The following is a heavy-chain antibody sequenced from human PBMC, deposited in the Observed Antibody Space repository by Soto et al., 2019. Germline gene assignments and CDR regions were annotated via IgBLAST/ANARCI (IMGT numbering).Heavy chain of an antibody. J-gene: IGHJ4*02. Sequence: QLQLQESGPGLVKPSETLSLTCTVSGGSISSSSYYWGWIRQPPGKGLEWIGSIYYSGSTYYNPSLKSRVTISVDTSKNQFSLKLSSVTAADTAVYYCALTGCTNGVCSPDGPFDYWGQGTLVTVSS. V-gene: IGHV4-39*01. CDR2: IYYSGST. CDR1: GGSISSSSYY. D-gene: IGHD2-8*01. CDR3: ALTGCTNGVCSPDGPFDY.